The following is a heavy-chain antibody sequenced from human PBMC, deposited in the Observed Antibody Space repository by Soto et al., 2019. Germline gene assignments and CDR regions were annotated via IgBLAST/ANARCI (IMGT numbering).Heavy chain of an antibody. V-gene: IGHV1-58*01. CDR1: GFTFTSSA. CDR2: IVVGSGNT. CDR3: AAGYCSGGSCYSHDAFDI. J-gene: IGHJ3*02. D-gene: IGHD2-15*01. Sequence: SVKVSCKASGFTFTSSAVQWVRQARGQHLEWIGWIVVGSGNTNYAQKFQERVTITRDMSTSTAYMELSSLRSEDTAVYYCAAGYCSGGSCYSHDAFDIWGQGTMVTVSS.